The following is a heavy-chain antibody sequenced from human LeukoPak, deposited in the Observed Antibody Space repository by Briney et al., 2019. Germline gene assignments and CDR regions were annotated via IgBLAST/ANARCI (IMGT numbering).Heavy chain of an antibody. CDR3: ARHAYYYDRSGSYEAFDI. Sequence: PSETLSLTCTVSGGSISTYYWSWIRQPPGKGLEWMGSMYYSGSTNYKPSLKSRVTISVDTSKNQFSLKLSSVTASDTAVYYCARHAYYYDRSGSYEAFDIWGQGTMVTVSS. V-gene: IGHV4-59*08. D-gene: IGHD3-22*01. J-gene: IGHJ3*02. CDR2: MYYSGST. CDR1: GGSISTYY.